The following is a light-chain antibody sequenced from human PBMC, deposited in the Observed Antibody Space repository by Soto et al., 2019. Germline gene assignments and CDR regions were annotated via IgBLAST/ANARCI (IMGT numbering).Light chain of an antibody. CDR2: AAS. CDR3: QQRSSSPYT. Sequence: DIQMTQSPSSLSASVGDRVTITCRASQSISSYLNWYQQKPGKAPKLLIYAASSLQSGVPSRFSGSGSGPDFTLNIRSLQPDEFATYSCQQRSSSPYTFGQGTQLQIK. CDR1: QSISSY. V-gene: IGKV1-39*01. J-gene: IGKJ2*01.